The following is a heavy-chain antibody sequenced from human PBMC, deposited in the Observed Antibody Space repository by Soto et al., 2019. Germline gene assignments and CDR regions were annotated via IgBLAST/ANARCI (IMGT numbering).Heavy chain of an antibody. D-gene: IGHD1-1*01. Sequence: GASVKVSCKASGYTFTGYYMHWVRQAPGQGLEWMGWINPNSGGTNYAQKFQGWVTMTRDTSISTAYMELSRLRSDDTAVYYGARDIGTAHATYGMDVWGQGTTVTVSS. CDR3: ARDIGTAHATYGMDV. CDR2: INPNSGGT. V-gene: IGHV1-2*04. J-gene: IGHJ6*02. CDR1: GYTFTGYY.